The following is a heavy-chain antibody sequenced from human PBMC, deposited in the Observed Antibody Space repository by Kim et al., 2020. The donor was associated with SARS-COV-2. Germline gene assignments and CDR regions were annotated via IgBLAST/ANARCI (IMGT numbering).Heavy chain of an antibody. CDR1: GDSVSSNSAA. V-gene: IGHV6-1*01. Sequence: SQTLSLTCAISGDSVSSNSAAWNWIRQSPSRGLEWLGRTYYRSKWYNDYAVSVKSRITINPDTSKNQFSLQLNSVTPEDTAVYYCARASQYYDFWSGYSETGGSYFDYWGQGTLVTVSS. D-gene: IGHD3-3*01. CDR3: ARASQYYDFWSGYSETGGSYFDY. J-gene: IGHJ4*02. CDR2: TYYRSKWYN.